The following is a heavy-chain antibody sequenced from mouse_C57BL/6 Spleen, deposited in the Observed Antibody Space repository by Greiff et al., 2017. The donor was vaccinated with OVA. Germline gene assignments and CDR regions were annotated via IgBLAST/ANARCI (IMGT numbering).Heavy chain of an antibody. D-gene: IGHD4-1*01. Sequence: EVKLQESGPGLVKPSQSLSLTCSVTGYSITSCYYWNWIRQFPGNKLEWMGYISYDGSNNYNPSLKNRISITRDTSKNQFFLKLNSVTTEDTATYYCARDESTWVFAYWGQGTLVTVSA. V-gene: IGHV3-6*01. CDR3: ARDESTWVFAY. J-gene: IGHJ3*01. CDR2: ISYDGSN. CDR1: GYSITSCYY.